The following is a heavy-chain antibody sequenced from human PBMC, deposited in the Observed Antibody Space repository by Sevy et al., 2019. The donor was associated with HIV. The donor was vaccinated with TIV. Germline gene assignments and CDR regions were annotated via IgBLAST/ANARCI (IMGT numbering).Heavy chain of an antibody. CDR3: ARASRYCGAGSCYEWFDP. D-gene: IGHD2-15*01. CDR2: IYNNGRT. V-gene: IGHV4-30-4*01. CDR1: GGSISSGDYY. Sequence: AEILSLTCTVSGGSISSGDYYWSWIRQPPGNGLECIGYIYNNGRTYYNPSLKSRVTISVDTSKNHFSLKLSSVTAADTDVYYCARASRYCGAGSCYEWFDPWGQGTLVIVSS. J-gene: IGHJ5*02.